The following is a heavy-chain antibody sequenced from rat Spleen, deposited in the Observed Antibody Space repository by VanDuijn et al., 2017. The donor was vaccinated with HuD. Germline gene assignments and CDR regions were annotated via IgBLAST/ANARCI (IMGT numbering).Heavy chain of an antibody. CDR1: GHSITNGYR. Sequence: EVQLQESGPGLVKPSQSLSLTCSVTGHSITNGYRWNWIRKFPGNKLEWMGYIYSAGSTNYNPSLKSQISISRDTSKNQFFLQVDSVTTEDTATYYCARSDGTHYYLPFADWGQGTLVTVSS. CDR3: ARSDGTHYYLPFAD. J-gene: IGHJ3*01. D-gene: IGHD1-1*01. CDR2: IYSAGST. V-gene: IGHV3-3*01.